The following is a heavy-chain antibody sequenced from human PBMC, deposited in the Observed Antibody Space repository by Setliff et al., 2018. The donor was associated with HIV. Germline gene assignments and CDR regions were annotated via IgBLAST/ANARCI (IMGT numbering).Heavy chain of an antibody. CDR2: LNHSGNI. D-gene: IGHD3-22*01. CDR1: GDSISTSRYY. J-gene: IGHJ6*04. CDR3: ARGREVIRDTYYSYFYMDV. Sequence: SETLSLTCTVSGDSISTSRYYWGWIRQGPGKGLEWIGELNHSGNINQNPSLKSGFTLSVDTSKNQFSLRLNSVTAADTAVYYCARGREVIRDTYYSYFYMDVWSRGTAVTVSS. V-gene: IGHV4-39*07.